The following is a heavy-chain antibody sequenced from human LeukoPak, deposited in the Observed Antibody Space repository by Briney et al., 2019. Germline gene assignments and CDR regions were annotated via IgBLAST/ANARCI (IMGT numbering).Heavy chain of an antibody. CDR2: IYYSGST. Sequence: SETLSLTCTVSGGSISSGDYYWSWIRQPPGKGLEWIGYIYYSGSTCYNPSLKSRVTISVDTSKNQFSLKLSSVTAADTAVYYCARGYESDAFDIWGQGTMVTVSS. V-gene: IGHV4-30-4*01. CDR3: ARGYESDAFDI. J-gene: IGHJ3*02. CDR1: GGSISSGDYY. D-gene: IGHD2-2*01.